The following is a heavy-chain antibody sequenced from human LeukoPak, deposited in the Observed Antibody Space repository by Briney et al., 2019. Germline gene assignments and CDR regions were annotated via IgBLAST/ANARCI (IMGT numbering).Heavy chain of an antibody. D-gene: IGHD6-19*01. J-gene: IGHJ3*02. Sequence: PGGSLRLSCAASGFTFSTYAMSWVRQAPGKGLEWVSAIGGSGGSTYYADSVKGRFSISRDDSKNTMYLQMNSLRAEDTAAYYCAKDDGWLVREDGFDMWGQGTMVTVSS. CDR2: IGGSGGST. CDR1: GFTFSTYA. V-gene: IGHV3-23*01. CDR3: AKDDGWLVREDGFDM.